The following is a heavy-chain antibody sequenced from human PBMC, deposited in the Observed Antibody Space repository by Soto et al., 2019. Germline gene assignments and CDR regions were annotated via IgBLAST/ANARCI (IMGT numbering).Heavy chain of an antibody. D-gene: IGHD4-17*01. CDR2: IYYSGST. V-gene: IGHV4-59*01. J-gene: IGHJ4*02. CDR3: ARMDYGDPRDCWIDY. CDR1: GGSISSYY. Sequence: SETLSLTCTASGGSISSYYWSWIRQPPGKGLEWIGYIYYSGSTNYNPSLKSRVTISVDTSKNQFSLKLSSVTAADTAVYYCARMDYGDPRDCWIDYWGQGTLVTVSS.